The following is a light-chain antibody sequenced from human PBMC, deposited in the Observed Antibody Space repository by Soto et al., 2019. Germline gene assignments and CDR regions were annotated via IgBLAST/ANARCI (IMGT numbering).Light chain of an antibody. CDR3: QQYGSSPYT. J-gene: IGKJ2*01. CDR2: GAS. V-gene: IGKV3-20*01. Sequence: EIVLTQSPGTLSLSPGERATLSCRASQSVTSPFLAWYQQKPGQAPRLLMYGASSRATGIPDRFSGTGSGTDFTLTISRLEPEDFAVYYCQQYGSSPYTFGLGTKLEIK. CDR1: QSVTSPF.